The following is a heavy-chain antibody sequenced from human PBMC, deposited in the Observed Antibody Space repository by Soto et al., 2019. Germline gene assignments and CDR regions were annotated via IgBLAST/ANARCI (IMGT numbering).Heavy chain of an antibody. CDR3: VREYGLVGSNSVFDY. CDR1: GFSFSTYH. Sequence: GGSLRLSCAASGFSFSTYHMNWVSQAQGKGLEWVSSINGRINYKYYTDSVKARFTISRHNPKNSLYLQMNSLRAEDTAVYYCVREYGLVGSNSVFDYWRQGTLATVSS. J-gene: IGHJ4*02. V-gene: IGHV3-21*01. D-gene: IGHD1-26*01. CDR2: INGRINYK.